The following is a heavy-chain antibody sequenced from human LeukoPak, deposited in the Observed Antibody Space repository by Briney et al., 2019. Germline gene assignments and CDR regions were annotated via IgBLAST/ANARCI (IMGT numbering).Heavy chain of an antibody. V-gene: IGHV4-59*08. D-gene: IGHD5-24*01. CDR2: IYYSGST. J-gene: IGHJ4*02. CDR3: ARHKYRDGYKGFDY. Sequence: SETLSLTCAVYGESFSKYYWSSIRQPPGKGLEWIGYIYYSGSTNYNPSLKSRVTISVDTSKNQFSLKLSSVTAADTAVYYCARHKYRDGYKGFDYWGQGTLVTVSS. CDR1: GESFSKYY.